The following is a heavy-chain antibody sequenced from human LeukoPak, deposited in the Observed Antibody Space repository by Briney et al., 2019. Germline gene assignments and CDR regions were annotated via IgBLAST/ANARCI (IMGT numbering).Heavy chain of an antibody. D-gene: IGHD3-10*01. J-gene: IGHJ3*02. Sequence: EASVKASCKASGYTLTSYYMNWVRQAPGQGIEWMGIINPSGGSTSYAQKFQGRVTMTRDTSTSTVYMELSSLRSEDTAVYYCARVRSRVRGAFDIWGQGTMVTVSS. CDR1: GYTLTSYY. CDR3: ARVRSRVRGAFDI. V-gene: IGHV1-46*01. CDR2: INPSGGST.